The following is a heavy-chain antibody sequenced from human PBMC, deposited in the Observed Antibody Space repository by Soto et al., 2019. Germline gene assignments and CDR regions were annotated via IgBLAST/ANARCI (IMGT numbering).Heavy chain of an antibody. CDR2: INAYNGNT. Sequence: ASVKVSCKASGYTFISYGFSWVRQAPRQGLEWMGWINAYNGNTNYAQKLQGRVTMTTDTSTSTAYMELRTLRSDDTAVYYCARAITMVRGVPRFLDYWGQGTLVTVSS. J-gene: IGHJ4*02. D-gene: IGHD3-10*01. CDR1: GYTFISYG. V-gene: IGHV1-18*01. CDR3: ARAITMVRGVPRFLDY.